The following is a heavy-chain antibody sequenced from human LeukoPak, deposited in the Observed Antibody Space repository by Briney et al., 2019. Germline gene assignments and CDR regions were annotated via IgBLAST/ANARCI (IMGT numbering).Heavy chain of an antibody. Sequence: ASVKVSCTASGYTFTGYYMHWVRQAPGQGLEWMGRINPNIGGTNYAQKFHGRVTMTRDTSISTAYMELSRLGSDDTAVYYCVVAPFDYWGQGTLVTVSS. D-gene: IGHD2-15*01. J-gene: IGHJ4*02. V-gene: IGHV1-2*06. CDR3: VVAPFDY. CDR1: GYTFTGYY. CDR2: INPNIGGT.